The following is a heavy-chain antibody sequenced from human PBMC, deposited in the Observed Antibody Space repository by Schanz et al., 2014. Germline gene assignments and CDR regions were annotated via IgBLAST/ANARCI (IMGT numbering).Heavy chain of an antibody. CDR2: VYYRGNT. Sequence: QLQLQESGPGLVKPSETLSLTCTVSGGSISSSSYYWGWIRQTSGKGLEWIGSVYYRGNTYYNPPLRGRFPMSGDASKNHFSRNLISVAAADAAVYYCARLWGGWRIPDYWGQGTLVTVSS. D-gene: IGHD6-19*01. V-gene: IGHV4-39*01. CDR3: ARLWGGWRIPDY. CDR1: GGSISSSSYY. J-gene: IGHJ4*02.